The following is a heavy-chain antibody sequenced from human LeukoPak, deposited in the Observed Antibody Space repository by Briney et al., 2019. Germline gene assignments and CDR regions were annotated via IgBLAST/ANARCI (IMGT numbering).Heavy chain of an antibody. D-gene: IGHD1-26*01. CDR3: ARGGGSYGSRSFDY. J-gene: IGHJ4*02. CDR1: GFTFSSYS. CDR2: ISSSSSYI. V-gene: IGHV3-21*01. Sequence: GGSLRLSCAASGFTFSSYSMNWVRQAPGKGLEWVSSISSSSSYIYYADSVRGRFTISRDNAKNSLYLQMNSLRAEDTAVYYCARGGGSYGSRSFDYWGQGTLVTVSS.